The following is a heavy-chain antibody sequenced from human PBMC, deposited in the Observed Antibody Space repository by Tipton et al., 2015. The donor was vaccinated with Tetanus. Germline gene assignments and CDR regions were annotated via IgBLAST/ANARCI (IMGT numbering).Heavy chain of an antibody. CDR3: ARGPSYSGAWYHY. CDR2: IYYKGST. J-gene: IGHJ4*02. V-gene: IGHV4-59*01. D-gene: IGHD6-19*01. CDR1: GDSMSPYY. Sequence: TLSLICTISGDSMSPYYWGWLRQPPGKGLEWIGYIYYKGSTNYNPSLRSRVTISIDTSSNQFSLKLTSVTPADTAIYYCARGPSYSGAWYHYWGQGAMVTVPP.